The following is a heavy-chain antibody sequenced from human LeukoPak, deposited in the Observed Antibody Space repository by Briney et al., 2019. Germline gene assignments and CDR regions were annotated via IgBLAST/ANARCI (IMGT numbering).Heavy chain of an antibody. CDR3: AREATGTGDSSGYYPQDAFDI. J-gene: IGHJ3*02. D-gene: IGHD3-22*01. V-gene: IGHV4-59*01. CDR2: IYYSGST. CDR1: GGSLSSYY. Sequence: SETLSLTCTVSGGSLSSYYWSWIRPPPGKGLEWIGHIYYSGSTNYNPSLKSRVTISVDTSKTQFSLKLSSVTAADTAVYYCAREATGTGDSSGYYPQDAFDIWGQGTMVTVSS.